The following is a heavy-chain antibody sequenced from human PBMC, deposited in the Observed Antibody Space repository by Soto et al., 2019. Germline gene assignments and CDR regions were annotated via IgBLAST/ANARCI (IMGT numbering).Heavy chain of an antibody. CDR1: GYTFTSYG. Sequence: QVQLVQSGAEVKKPGASVKVSCKASGYTFTSYGISWVRQAPGQGLEWVGWISAYNGNTNYAQKLQGRVTMTTDTSTSTAYMELRSLRSYDTAVYYCARDQGFGESHYYYYGMDVWGQGTTVTVSS. V-gene: IGHV1-18*01. D-gene: IGHD3-10*01. J-gene: IGHJ6*02. CDR2: ISAYNGNT. CDR3: ARDQGFGESHYYYYGMDV.